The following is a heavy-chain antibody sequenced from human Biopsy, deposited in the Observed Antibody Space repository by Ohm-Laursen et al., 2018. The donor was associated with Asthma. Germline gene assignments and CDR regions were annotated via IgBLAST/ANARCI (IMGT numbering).Heavy chain of an antibody. CDR1: GGTFNTYV. V-gene: IGHV1-69*01. J-gene: IGHJ4*02. CDR3: ARKAGSCISRTCYSLDF. CDR2: INSVFGTT. D-gene: IGHD2-2*01. Sequence: SSVKVSCKSLGGTFNTYVIGWVRQAPGQGLEGMGGINSVFGTTTYPQKFQDRVTITADDSTSTAYMELSSLRSEDTAVYYCARKAGSCISRTCYSLDFWGQGTLVTVSS.